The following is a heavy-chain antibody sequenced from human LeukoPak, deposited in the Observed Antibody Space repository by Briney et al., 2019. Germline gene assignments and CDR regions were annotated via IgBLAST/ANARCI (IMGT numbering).Heavy chain of an antibody. V-gene: IGHV3-43*02. CDR1: GFTFDNYA. CDR3: AKDSGWQLLRAEYFQH. D-gene: IGHD2-15*01. CDR2: ISGDGRST. Sequence: GGPLRLSCAASGFTFDNYAMHWVRHAPGKGLEWVSLISGDGRSTYYADSVRGRFTISRDNSKNSLYLQMRSLRTEDTALYYCAKDSGWQLLRAEYFQHWGQGTLVTVSS. J-gene: IGHJ1*01.